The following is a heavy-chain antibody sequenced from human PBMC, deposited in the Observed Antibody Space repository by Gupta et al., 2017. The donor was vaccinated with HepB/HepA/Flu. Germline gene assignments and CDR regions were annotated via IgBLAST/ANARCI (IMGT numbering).Heavy chain of an antibody. V-gene: IGHV3-30*03. D-gene: IGHD3-10*01. J-gene: IGHJ6*02. CDR2: ISSDGRNT. Sequence: QVVLVQSGGDVVQPGSSLRLACAASGVLFKNFAMHWVRQAPGRGLEWEAVISSDGRNTYYGDSAKGRFTISRDNSHSTLYLQMNRLTIDDSALYFCAGNYSNSAVDVWGQGTTVTVSS. CDR3: AGNYSNSAVDV. CDR1: GVLFKNFA.